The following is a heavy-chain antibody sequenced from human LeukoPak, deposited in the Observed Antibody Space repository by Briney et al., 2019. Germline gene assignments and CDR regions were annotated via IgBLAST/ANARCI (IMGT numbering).Heavy chain of an antibody. J-gene: IGHJ3*02. Sequence: GASVKVSCKASGYTFTGYFIHWVRQAPGQGLEWMGWINPNNGGTKYAQKFQDRVTMTRDTSISTAYMELSRLRSDDTAVYYCARVSIDYGDYVNAFDIWGQGTMVTVSS. D-gene: IGHD4-17*01. CDR1: GYTFTGYF. CDR2: INPNNGGT. V-gene: IGHV1-2*02. CDR3: ARVSIDYGDYVNAFDI.